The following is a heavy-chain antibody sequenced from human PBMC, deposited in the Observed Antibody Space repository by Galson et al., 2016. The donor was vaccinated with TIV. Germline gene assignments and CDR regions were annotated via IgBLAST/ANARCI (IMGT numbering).Heavy chain of an antibody. CDR1: GFTFSSYA. CDR2: IVGTGGTT. V-gene: IGHV3-23*01. CDR3: TRRKNYGGDAFDL. J-gene: IGHJ3*01. D-gene: IGHD4-23*01. Sequence: SLRLSCAASGFTFSSYAMHWVRQAPGEGLEWVSGIVGTGGTTYYADSVKGRFSISRDNSKNTLYLQMNSLRGEDTALYYCTRRKNYGGDAFDLRGQGTLVTVSS.